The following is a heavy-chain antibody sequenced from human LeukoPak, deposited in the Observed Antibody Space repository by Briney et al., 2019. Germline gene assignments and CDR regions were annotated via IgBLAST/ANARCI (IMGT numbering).Heavy chain of an antibody. D-gene: IGHD5-12*01. J-gene: IGHJ4*02. Sequence: PGRSLRLSCAASGFTFSSYAMRWVRQAPGKGLEWVAVISYDGSNKYYADSVKGRFTISRDNSKNTLYLQMNSLRAEDTAVYYCARDRYSGYDFDYWGQGTLVTVSS. CDR2: ISYDGSNK. V-gene: IGHV3-30*01. CDR1: GFTFSSYA. CDR3: ARDRYSGYDFDY.